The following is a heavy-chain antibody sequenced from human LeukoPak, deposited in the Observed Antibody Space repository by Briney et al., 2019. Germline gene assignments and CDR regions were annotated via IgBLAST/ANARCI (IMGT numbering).Heavy chain of an antibody. CDR3: ARVTPTFSDAFDI. Sequence: SETLSLTCAVYGGSFSGYYWSWIRQPPGKGLEWIGEINHSGSTNYNPSLKSRVTISVDTSRNQFSLKLSSVTAADTAVYYCARVTPTFSDAFDIWGQGTMVTVSS. CDR2: INHSGST. D-gene: IGHD3-3*02. V-gene: IGHV4-34*01. CDR1: GGSFSGYY. J-gene: IGHJ3*02.